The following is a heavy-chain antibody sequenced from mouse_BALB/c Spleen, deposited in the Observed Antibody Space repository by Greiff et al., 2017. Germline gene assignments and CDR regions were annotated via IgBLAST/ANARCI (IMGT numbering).Heavy chain of an antibody. Sequence: VKLVESGPGLVAPSQSLSITCTVSGFSLTSYGVHWVRQPPGKGLEWLGVIWAGGSTNYNSALMSRLSISKDNSKSQVFLKMNSLQTDDTAMYYCAREGGYDAHFDYWGQGTTLTVSS. V-gene: IGHV2-9*02. CDR1: GFSLTSYG. J-gene: IGHJ2*01. D-gene: IGHD2-2*01. CDR3: AREGGYDAHFDY. CDR2: IWAGGST.